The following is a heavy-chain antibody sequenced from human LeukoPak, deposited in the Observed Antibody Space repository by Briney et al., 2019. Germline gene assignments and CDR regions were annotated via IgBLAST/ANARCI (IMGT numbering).Heavy chain of an antibody. J-gene: IGHJ3*02. CDR2: VYHNGDI. V-gene: IGHV4-4*02. Sequence: SETLSLTCAVSGGSISSSNWWSWVRQPPGKGLEWIAEVYHNGDIKYNPSLKSRLTTSVDKSNNQFSLNLSSVTAADTAVYYCARDHKDDAFDIWGQGTMVTVSS. CDR1: GGSISSSNW. CDR3: ARDHKDDAFDI.